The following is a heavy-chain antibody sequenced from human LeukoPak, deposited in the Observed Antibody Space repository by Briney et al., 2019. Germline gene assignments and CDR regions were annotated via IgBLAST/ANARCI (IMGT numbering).Heavy chain of an antibody. Sequence: PGGSLRLSCAVSGFTYSSYWMSWVRQAPGKGLEWVANIRKDGNEKYYVDSVKGRFTISRDNARNSLYLQMNSLRAEDTAVYYCARDGYSGSYYDYWGRGPLVTVSS. CDR3: ARDGYSGSYYDY. V-gene: IGHV3-7*04. J-gene: IGHJ4*02. CDR1: GFTYSSYW. D-gene: IGHD1-26*01. CDR2: IRKDGNEK.